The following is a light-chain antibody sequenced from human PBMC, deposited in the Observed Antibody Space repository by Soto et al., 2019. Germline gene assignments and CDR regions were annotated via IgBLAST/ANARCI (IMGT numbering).Light chain of an antibody. CDR3: QQYKDYPYT. J-gene: IGKJ2*01. CDR1: QRISSW. V-gene: IGKV1-5*03. CDR2: KAS. Sequence: DIQMTQSPSTLSASVGDRVSITCRASQRISSWLAWYQQKPGKAPKVLIYKASSLESGVPSRFSGSGSGTEFTLTISSLQPDDFATYYCQQYKDYPYTFGQGTKLEIK.